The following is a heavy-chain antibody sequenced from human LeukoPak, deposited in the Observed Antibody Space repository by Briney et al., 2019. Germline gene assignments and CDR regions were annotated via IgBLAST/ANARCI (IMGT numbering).Heavy chain of an antibody. CDR1: GGSFSGNY. CDR2: SSPTGDIT. V-gene: IGHV4-34*01. CDR3: ARVPDFIARPCDS. J-gene: IGHJ4*02. D-gene: IGHD2-21*01. Sequence: SETLSLTCAVYGGSFSGNYWTLIRQTPGRGLEWIGESSPTGDITGYNPSLKGRATISADSSKKRFSLKLTAVTAADTGVYYCARVPDFIARPCDSWGPGTLVTVSS.